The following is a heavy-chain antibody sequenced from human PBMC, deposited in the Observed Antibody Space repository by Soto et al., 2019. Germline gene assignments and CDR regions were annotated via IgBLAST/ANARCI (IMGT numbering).Heavy chain of an antibody. CDR1: GYTFTDYG. CDR3: ARGVAVAAVYYFDY. Sequence: QVQLVQSGAEMKKPAASVRVSCKASGYTFTDYGITWVRQARGQGLEYMGWISTHNGKTNYAQKLQGRVILTTDKSTSTAYMELRALTSDDTAVYYCARGVAVAAVYYFDYWGQGTLVTVSS. V-gene: IGHV1-18*04. D-gene: IGHD6-19*01. J-gene: IGHJ4*02. CDR2: ISTHNGKT.